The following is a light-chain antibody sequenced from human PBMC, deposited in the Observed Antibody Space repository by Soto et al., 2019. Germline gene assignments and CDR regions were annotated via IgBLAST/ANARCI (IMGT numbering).Light chain of an antibody. CDR3: GVWDDSLNGQV. CDR1: QSNIGSNV. J-gene: IGLJ3*02. Sequence: QSALTQPPSASGTPGQRVTISCSGSQSNIGSNVVFWYQQFPGAAPKLLLFHNSQGPSGVPNRFSGSKSGTSASLAINGLQSEDEADYYCGVWDDSLNGQVFGGGTQLTVL. CDR2: HNS. V-gene: IGLV1-44*01.